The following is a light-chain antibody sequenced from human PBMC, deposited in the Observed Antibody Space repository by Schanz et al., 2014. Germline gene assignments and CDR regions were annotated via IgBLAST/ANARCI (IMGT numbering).Light chain of an antibody. J-gene: IGLJ3*02. V-gene: IGLV2-14*02. Sequence: QSALTQPASVSGSPGQSITISCTGTSSDVGSYNLVSWYQQHPGKAPKLMIYEVSKRPSGVSTRFSGSKSGNTASLTISGLQAEDEADYYCSSYTSSSTVLVFGGGTKLTVL. CDR2: EVS. CDR1: SSDVGSYNL. CDR3: SSYTSSSTVLV.